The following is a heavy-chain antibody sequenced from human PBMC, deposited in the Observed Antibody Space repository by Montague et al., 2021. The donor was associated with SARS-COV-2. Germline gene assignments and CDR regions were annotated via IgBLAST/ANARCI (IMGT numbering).Heavy chain of an antibody. D-gene: IGHD3-16*01. CDR3: VRDGGNWYYFDY. V-gene: IGHV4-4*07. CDR2: IYASGST. J-gene: IGHJ4*02. Sequence: SETLSLTCSISGVSITSYYWSWVRQPAGKGLEWIGRIYASGSTNYSPSLKSRVRLSIDNPKNQFPLKLESLTAADTAVYYCVRDGGNWYYFDYWGQGALVTVSS. CDR1: GVSITSYY.